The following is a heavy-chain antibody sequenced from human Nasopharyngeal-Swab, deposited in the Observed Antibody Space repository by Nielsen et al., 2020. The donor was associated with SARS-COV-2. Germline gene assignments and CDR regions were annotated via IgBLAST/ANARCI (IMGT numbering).Heavy chain of an antibody. V-gene: IGHV4-59*08. Sequence: SETLSLTCTVSGGSISSYYWSWIRQPPGKRLEWIGYIYYSGSTNYNPSLKSRVTISVDTSKNQFSLKLSSVTAADTAVYYCARHVSTTIFGVVIIFYFDYWGQGTLVTVSS. CDR1: GGSISSYY. D-gene: IGHD3-3*01. J-gene: IGHJ4*02. CDR2: IYYSGST. CDR3: ARHVSTTIFGVVIIFYFDY.